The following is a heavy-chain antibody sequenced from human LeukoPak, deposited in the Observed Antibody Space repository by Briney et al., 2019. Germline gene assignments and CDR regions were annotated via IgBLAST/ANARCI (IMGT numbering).Heavy chain of an antibody. Sequence: SETLSLTCTVSSGSISSSTYYWGWIRQPPGKGLEWIGTIYYTGSTYYNPSLKSRVTISVDTSKNQFSLKLTSVTAADTVVYYCARAVGTDGYNLWVYWGQGTLVTVSS. V-gene: IGHV4-39*07. D-gene: IGHD5-24*01. J-gene: IGHJ4*02. CDR2: IYYTGST. CDR1: SGSISSSTYY. CDR3: ARAVGTDGYNLWVY.